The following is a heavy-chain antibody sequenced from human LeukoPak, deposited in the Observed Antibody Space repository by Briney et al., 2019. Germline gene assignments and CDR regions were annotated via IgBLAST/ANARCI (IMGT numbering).Heavy chain of an antibody. CDR1: GYTFTSYD. CDR2: ISAYNGNT. D-gene: IGHD4-17*01. V-gene: IGHV1-18*01. J-gene: IGHJ4*02. Sequence: ASVKVSCKASGYTFTSYDINWVRQAPGQGLEWMGWISAYNGNTNYAQKLQGRVTMTTDTSTSTAYMELRSLRSDDTAVYYCARAFHGDNGIFFDYWGQGTLVTVSS. CDR3: ARAFHGDNGIFFDY.